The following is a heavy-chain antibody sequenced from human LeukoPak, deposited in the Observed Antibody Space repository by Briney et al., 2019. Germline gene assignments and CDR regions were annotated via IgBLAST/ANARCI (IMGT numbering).Heavy chain of an antibody. V-gene: IGHV3-21*01. J-gene: IGHJ3*02. CDR2: ISSSSSYI. CDR1: GFTFSSYS. Sequence: PGGSLRLSCAASGFTFSSYSMNWVRQAPGKGLEWVSSISSSSSYIYYADSVKGRFTISRDNAKNSLCLQMNSLRAEDTAVYYCARVRSSSWADAFDIWGQGTMVTVSS. D-gene: IGHD6-13*01. CDR3: ARVRSSSWADAFDI.